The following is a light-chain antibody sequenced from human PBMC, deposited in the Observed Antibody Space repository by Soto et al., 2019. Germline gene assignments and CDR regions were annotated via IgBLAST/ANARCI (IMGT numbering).Light chain of an antibody. CDR1: SSNIGAGYD. J-gene: IGLJ1*01. V-gene: IGLV1-40*01. CDR3: QSYDNSLSGSL. Sequence: QSVLTQPPSVSGAPGQRVTISCTGSSSNIGAGYDVHWYQQLPGTAPKLLIYGDTNRPSGVPDRFSGSKSATSASLAITGLQAEDEADYYCQSYDNSLSGSLFGTGTKVTV. CDR2: GDT.